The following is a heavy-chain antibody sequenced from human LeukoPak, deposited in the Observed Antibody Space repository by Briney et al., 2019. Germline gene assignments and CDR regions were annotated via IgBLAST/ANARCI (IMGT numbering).Heavy chain of an antibody. D-gene: IGHD2-2*02. CDR1: GFIVSNNF. Sequence: GGSLRLSCAASGFIVSNNFMSWVRQAPGKGLEWVSTISGTGSSTYYADSAKGRFTISRDNSKDTLFLQLNSLTAADTAMYFCAKASVAIPQYCNSWGQGTLVTVSS. CDR3: AKASVAIPQYCNS. CDR2: ISGTGSST. V-gene: IGHV3-23*01. J-gene: IGHJ5*02.